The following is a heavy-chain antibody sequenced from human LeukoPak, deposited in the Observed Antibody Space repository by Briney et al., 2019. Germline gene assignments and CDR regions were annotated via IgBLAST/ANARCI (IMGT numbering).Heavy chain of an antibody. V-gene: IGHV3-33*01. CDR2: IWYDGSNK. CDR1: GFTSSSYG. CDR3: ARGRIAAAGTSWFDP. J-gene: IGHJ5*02. Sequence: AGSLSLSSAASGFTSSSYGMHWVRQAPARGLEWVAVIWYDGSNKYYADSVKGRFTISRDNSKNTLYQQMNSRRAEDTAVYYCARGRIAAAGTSWFDPWGQGTLVTVSS. D-gene: IGHD6-13*01.